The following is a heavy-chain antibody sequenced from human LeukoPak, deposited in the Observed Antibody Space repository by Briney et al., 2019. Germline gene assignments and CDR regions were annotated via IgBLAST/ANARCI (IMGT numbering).Heavy chain of an antibody. Sequence: GESLKISCKGSGYSFTTYWITWVRQMPGKGLEWMGRIDPSDSYTNYSPSFQGHVTVSADKSISTAYLQWSSLKASDTAMYYCARVIHLGELSLYDYWGQGTLVTVSS. V-gene: IGHV5-10-1*01. CDR1: GYSFTTYW. D-gene: IGHD3-16*02. J-gene: IGHJ4*02. CDR2: IDPSDSYT. CDR3: ARVIHLGELSLYDY.